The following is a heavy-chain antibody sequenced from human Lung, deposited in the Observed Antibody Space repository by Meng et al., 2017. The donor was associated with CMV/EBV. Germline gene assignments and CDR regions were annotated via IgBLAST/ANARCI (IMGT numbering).Heavy chain of an antibody. J-gene: IGHJ4*02. Sequence: PCAAPGFPFSSYAMHWVRQAPGKGLEWGAVISYDGSNKYYADSVKGRFTISRDHSKHTLYLQMNNLRAEDTTVYYCARDSQSGYSPRFDYWGQGTLVTVSS. CDR1: GFPFSSYA. D-gene: IGHD3-3*01. V-gene: IGHV3-30*04. CDR3: ARDSQSGYSPRFDY. CDR2: ISYDGSNK.